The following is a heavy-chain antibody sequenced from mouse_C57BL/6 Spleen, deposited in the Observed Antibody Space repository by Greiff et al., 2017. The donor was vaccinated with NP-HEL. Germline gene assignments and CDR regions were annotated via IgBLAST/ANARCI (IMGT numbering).Heavy chain of an antibody. J-gene: IGHJ2*01. CDR3: ARSGSSYYFDY. CDR1: GYTFTSYW. D-gene: IGHD1-1*01. Sequence: QVQLKQSGAELVKPGASVKLSCKASGYTFTSYWMHWVKQRPGQGLEWIGMIHPNSGSTNYNEKFKSKATLTVDKSSSTAYMQLSSLTSEDSAVYYCARSGSSYYFDYWGQGTTLTVSS. V-gene: IGHV1-64*01. CDR2: IHPNSGST.